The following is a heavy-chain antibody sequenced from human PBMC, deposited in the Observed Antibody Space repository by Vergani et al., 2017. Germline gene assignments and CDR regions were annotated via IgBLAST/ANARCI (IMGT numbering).Heavy chain of an antibody. CDR1: GGTFSNHV. J-gene: IGHJ6*03. D-gene: IGHD2-2*01. Sequence: QVQLVQPGAEVKKPGSSVKVSCKSSGGTFSNHVLAWVRQAPGQGLEWMGGILPLFGTPTYAQRFQGRVTITADESTTTAYIELTSLTSEDSAIYYCARDGGSGVEVPAAIRYSYCYMDVWGVGTTVTVSS. V-gene: IGHV1-69*01. CDR3: ARDGGSGVEVPAAIRYSYCYMDV. CDR2: ILPLFGTP.